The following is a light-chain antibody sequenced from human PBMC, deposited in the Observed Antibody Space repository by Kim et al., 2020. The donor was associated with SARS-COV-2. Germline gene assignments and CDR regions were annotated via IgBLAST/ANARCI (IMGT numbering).Light chain of an antibody. Sequence: DIQMTQSPSSLSASVGDRVTITCRASQSISTYLNWYQQKPGKAPNLLIYATSTLQSGVPSRFSGSGSGTDFTLTISSLQRGDFATYYCQQSNSSPGTFGQGTKVDIK. V-gene: IGKV1-39*01. CDR2: ATS. J-gene: IGKJ1*01. CDR1: QSISTY. CDR3: QQSNSSPGT.